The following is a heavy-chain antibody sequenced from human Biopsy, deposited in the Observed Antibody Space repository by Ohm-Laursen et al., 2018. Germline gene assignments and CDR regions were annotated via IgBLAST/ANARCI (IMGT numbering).Heavy chain of an antibody. J-gene: IGHJ4*02. D-gene: IGHD6-19*01. CDR3: ARGRRTSGWPYFDN. CDR2: IYDRGSTA. Sequence: GTLSLTCTVSGDSISSYYWSWIRQPPGQGLEYIGYIYDRGSTANYNPSLESRVTMSVDMPKNQFSLKLSSVTAADTAIYYCARGRRTSGWPYFDNWGQGALVIVSP. V-gene: IGHV4-59*01. CDR1: GDSISSYY.